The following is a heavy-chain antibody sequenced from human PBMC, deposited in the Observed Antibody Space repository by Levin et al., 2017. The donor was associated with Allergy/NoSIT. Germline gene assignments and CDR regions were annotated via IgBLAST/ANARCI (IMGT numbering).Heavy chain of an antibody. Sequence: ASVKVSCKGSGYSFTSYWIGWVRQMPGKGLEWMGIIYPGDSDTRYSPSFQGQVTISADKSISTAYLQWSSLKASDTAMYYCARRNDILTGSLVGEFDPWGQGTLVTVSS. CDR1: GYSFTSYW. J-gene: IGHJ5*02. CDR3: ARRNDILTGSLVGEFDP. V-gene: IGHV5-51*01. CDR2: IYPGDSDT. D-gene: IGHD3-9*01.